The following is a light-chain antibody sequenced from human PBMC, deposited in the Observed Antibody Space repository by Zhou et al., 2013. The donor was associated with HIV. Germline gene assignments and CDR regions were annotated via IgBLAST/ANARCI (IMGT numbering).Light chain of an antibody. CDR3: QQYYSYPQM. CDR2: AAS. Sequence: DVRLTQYPSFVSASVGDRVTVTCRASQDIRTYLAWYQQKPGTAPRLLISAASTLESGVPSRFSGSGSGTDFTLTISCLQSEDFATYYCQQYYSYPQMFGQGTKVEI. CDR1: QDIRTY. V-gene: IGKV1-9*01. J-gene: IGKJ1*01.